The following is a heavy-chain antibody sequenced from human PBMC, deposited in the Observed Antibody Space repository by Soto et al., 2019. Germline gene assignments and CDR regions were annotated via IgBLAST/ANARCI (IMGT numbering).Heavy chain of an antibody. Sequence: GGSLRLSCAASGFTFSNAWMNWVRQAPGKGLEWVGRIKSKTDGGTTDYAAPVKGRFTISRDDSKNTLYLQMNSLKTEDTAVYYCTTERYSYGENYFDYWGQGTLVTVYS. V-gene: IGHV3-15*07. CDR2: IKSKTDGGTT. J-gene: IGHJ4*02. CDR1: GFTFSNAW. CDR3: TTERYSYGENYFDY. D-gene: IGHD5-18*01.